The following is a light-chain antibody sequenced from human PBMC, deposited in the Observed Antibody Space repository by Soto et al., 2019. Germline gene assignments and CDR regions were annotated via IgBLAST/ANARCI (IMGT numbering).Light chain of an antibody. CDR1: QNIDTW. J-gene: IGKJ1*01. CDR2: RAS. V-gene: IGKV1-5*03. Sequence: DIQMTQSPSTLSASVGDRVTITCRASQNIDTWLAWYQQRPGKAPNLLIYRASSVEDGAPSRFSVSGSGTEFTLIISSLQPDDFAPYYCHPYCDSSPWTFGQGTKVDFK. CDR3: HPYCDSSPWT.